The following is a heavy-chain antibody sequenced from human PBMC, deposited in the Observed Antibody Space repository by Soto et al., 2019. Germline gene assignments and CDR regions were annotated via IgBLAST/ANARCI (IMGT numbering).Heavy chain of an antibody. CDR3: ARDGYDYGDYVPDY. Sequence: QVQLQESGPGLVKPSETLSLTCTVSGGSISSGGYYWSWIRQHPGKGLEWIGYIYYSGSTYYNPSLKSRVTISVDTSKNQFSLKLSSVTAADTAVYYCARDGYDYGDYVPDYWGQGTLVTVSS. V-gene: IGHV4-31*03. D-gene: IGHD4-17*01. CDR2: IYYSGST. CDR1: GGSISSGGYY. J-gene: IGHJ4*02.